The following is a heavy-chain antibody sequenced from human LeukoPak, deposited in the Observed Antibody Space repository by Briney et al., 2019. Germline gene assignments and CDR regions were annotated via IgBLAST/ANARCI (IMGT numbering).Heavy chain of an antibody. CDR2: FYSTGST. CDR1: GGSISSYY. V-gene: IGHV4-4*07. J-gene: IGHJ4*02. Sequence: SETLSLTCTVSGGSISSYYWTWIRQPAGKGLEWIGRFYSTGSTNYNPSLKSRVTMSVDTSKNQFSLKLSFVTAADTAVYYCARDQYSGSLDYWGQGTLVTV. CDR3: ARDQYSGSLDY. D-gene: IGHD1-26*01.